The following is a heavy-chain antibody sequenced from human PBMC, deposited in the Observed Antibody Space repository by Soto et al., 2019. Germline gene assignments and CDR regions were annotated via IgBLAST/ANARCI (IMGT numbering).Heavy chain of an antibody. D-gene: IGHD5-12*01. CDR3: ARHVPGYSGYDYSYGMEV. V-gene: IGHV1-69*13. CDR1: GGTFSSYA. J-gene: IGHJ6*02. Sequence: SVKGSCNASGGTFSSYAISWGRQAPGQGLEWMGGIIPIFGTANYAQKFQGRVTITADESTSTAYMELSSLRSEDTAVYYCARHVPGYSGYDYSYGMEVWGQGTTVTVSS. CDR2: IIPIFGTA.